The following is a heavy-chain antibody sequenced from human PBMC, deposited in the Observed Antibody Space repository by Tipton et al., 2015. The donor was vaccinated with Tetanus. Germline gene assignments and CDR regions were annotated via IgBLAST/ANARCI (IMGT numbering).Heavy chain of an antibody. Sequence: GSLRLSCAASGFTFSVYYMSWIRQAPGKGLEWVSYISSSGNTIYYADSVKGRFAISRDNAKNSLYLQMNSLRAEGTAMYYCARGLFPRGEARRGYYFYGMDVWGQGTTATVSS. CDR1: GFTFSVYY. D-gene: IGHD3-10*01. CDR2: ISSSGNTI. V-gene: IGHV3-11*01. J-gene: IGHJ6*02. CDR3: ARGLFPRGEARRGYYFYGMDV.